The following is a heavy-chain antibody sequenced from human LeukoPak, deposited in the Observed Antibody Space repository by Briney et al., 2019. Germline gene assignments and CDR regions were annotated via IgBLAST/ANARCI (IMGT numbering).Heavy chain of an antibody. CDR3: ARWGHYYYDSSGYDY. CDR2: INPNSGGT. J-gene: IGHJ4*02. CDR1: GYTFTGYY. D-gene: IGHD3-22*01. Sequence: VASVKVSCKASGYTFTGYYIHWVRQAPGQGLEWMGWINPNSGGTNYAQKFQGRVTMTRDTSISTAYMELSRLRSDDTAVYYCARWGHYYYDSSGYDYWGQGTLVTVSS. V-gene: IGHV1-2*02.